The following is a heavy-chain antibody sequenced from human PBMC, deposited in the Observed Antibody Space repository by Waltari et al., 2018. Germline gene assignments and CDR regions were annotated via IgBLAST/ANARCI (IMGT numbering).Heavy chain of an antibody. CDR3: ARGGGMTMVVTGGVSAFDI. CDR1: GGTFSSYA. Sequence: QVQLVQSGAEVKKPGSSVKISCKASGGTFSSYAISWVRPAPGQGLEWMGGIIPIFGTANYAQKFQGRVTITADESTSTAYMELSSLRSEDTAVYYCARGGGMTMVVTGGVSAFDIWGQGTMVTVSS. V-gene: IGHV1-69*13. CDR2: IIPIFGTA. J-gene: IGHJ3*02. D-gene: IGHD2-15*01.